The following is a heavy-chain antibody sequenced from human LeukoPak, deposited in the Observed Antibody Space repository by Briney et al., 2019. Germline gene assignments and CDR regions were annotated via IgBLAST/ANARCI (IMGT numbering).Heavy chain of an antibody. CDR3: ARDRSKRRYYDSSGRPYDAFDI. V-gene: IGHV1-69*13. CDR1: EGTFRSYA. D-gene: IGHD3-22*01. J-gene: IGHJ3*02. CDR2: IIPIFGTA. Sequence: SVKVSCKASEGTFRSYAISWVRQAPGQGLEWMGGIIPIFGTANYAQKFQGRVTITADESTSTAYMELSSLRSEDTAVYYCARDRSKRRYYDSSGRPYDAFDIWGQGTMVTVSS.